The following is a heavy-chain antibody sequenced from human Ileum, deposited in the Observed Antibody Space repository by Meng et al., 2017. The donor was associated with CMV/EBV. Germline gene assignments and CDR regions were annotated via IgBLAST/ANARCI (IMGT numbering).Heavy chain of an antibody. V-gene: IGHV3-11*05. Sequence: QAQRGGSGGGLVKPGGSLRLSCAASGFTFSDYYMSWIRQAPGRGLECLSYISPNSVDTNYADSVKGRFTISRDNSKNSLYLQMDSLGAEDTAVYYCSTTARLFTNWGQGTLVTVSS. D-gene: IGHD2-2*01. CDR3: STTARLFTN. J-gene: IGHJ4*02. CDR1: GFTFSDYY. CDR2: ISPNSVDT.